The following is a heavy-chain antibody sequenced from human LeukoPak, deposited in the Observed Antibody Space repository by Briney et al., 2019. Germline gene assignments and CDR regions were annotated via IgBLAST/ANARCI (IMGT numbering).Heavy chain of an antibody. Sequence: PSGTLSLTCAVSGGSLSRSNWWSWVRRPPGKGLEWLGEIYHNGSTNYNPSLKSRVTISVDKSKNQFSLKLSSVTAADTAVYYCASGGAVVAATVYYYYYMDVWGKGTTVTVSS. D-gene: IGHD2-15*01. CDR3: ASGGAVVAATVYYYYYMDV. J-gene: IGHJ6*03. CDR2: IYHNGST. V-gene: IGHV4-4*02. CDR1: GGSLSRSNW.